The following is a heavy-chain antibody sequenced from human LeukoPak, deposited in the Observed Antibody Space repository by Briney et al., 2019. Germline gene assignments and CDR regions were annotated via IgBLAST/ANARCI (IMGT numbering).Heavy chain of an antibody. Sequence: SVKVSCKASGGTFSSYAISWVRQAPGQGLEWMGGIIPIFGTANYAQKFQGRVTITADESTSTAYMELSSLRSEDTAVYYCARCGGLTYGMDVWGQGTTVTVSS. J-gene: IGHJ6*02. D-gene: IGHD1-20*01. CDR3: ARCGGLTYGMDV. V-gene: IGHV1-69*13. CDR2: IIPIFGTA. CDR1: GGTFSSYA.